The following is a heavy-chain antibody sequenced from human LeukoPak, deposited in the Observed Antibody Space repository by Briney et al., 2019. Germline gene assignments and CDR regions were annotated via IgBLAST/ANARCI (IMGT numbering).Heavy chain of an antibody. CDR1: GFTFSDYN. CDR2: ITDSGNTI. J-gene: IGHJ6*02. Sequence: GGSLRLSCAASGFTFSDYNMNWVRQPPGKGLEWVSYITDSGNTIHYADSVKGRYTHSRDNAKNSLYLQMNSLRAEDTALYYCARSIGLTGGGVDVWGQGTTVTVSS. D-gene: IGHD3-9*01. V-gene: IGHV3-11*01. CDR3: ARSIGLTGGGVDV.